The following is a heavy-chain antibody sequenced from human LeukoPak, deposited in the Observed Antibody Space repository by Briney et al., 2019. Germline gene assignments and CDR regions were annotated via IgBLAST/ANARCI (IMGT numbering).Heavy chain of an antibody. J-gene: IGHJ3*02. CDR2: IYPGDSDT. D-gene: IGHD3-10*01. V-gene: IGHV5-51*01. CDR3: ARHIAEGYYYGSGSHLGAFDI. Sequence: GESLKISCKGSGYSFTSYWIGWVRQMPGKGLEWVGIIYPGDSDTRYSPSFQGQVTISADKSISTAYLQWSSLKASDTAMYYCARHIAEGYYYGSGSHLGAFDIWGQGTMVTVSS. CDR1: GYSFTSYW.